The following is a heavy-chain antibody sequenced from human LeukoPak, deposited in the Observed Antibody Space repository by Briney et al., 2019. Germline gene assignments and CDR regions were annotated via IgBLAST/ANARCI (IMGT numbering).Heavy chain of an antibody. CDR2: MDPNSGNT. CDR1: GYTFTSYD. CDR3: ARGRSRRFWRFDP. Sequence: ASVKVSCKASGYTFTSYDINWVRQATGQGLEWMGWMDPNSGNTGYAQKFQGRVTMNSNTSISTAYMELSSLRSEDTAVYYCARGRSRRFWRFDPWGQGTLVTVSS. J-gene: IGHJ5*02. V-gene: IGHV1-8*01.